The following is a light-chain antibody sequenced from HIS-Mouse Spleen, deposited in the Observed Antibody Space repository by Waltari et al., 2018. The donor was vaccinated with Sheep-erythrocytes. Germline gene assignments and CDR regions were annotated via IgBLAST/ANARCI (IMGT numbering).Light chain of an antibody. CDR3: CSYAGSYNHV. CDR2: DVS. V-gene: IGLV2-11*01. CDR1: SRAVGGYAY. J-gene: IGLJ1*01. Sequence: QSALTQPRSVSGSPGQSVTIPCTGPSRAVGGYAYVSWYQQHPGKAPKLMIYDVSKRPSGVPDRFSGSKSGNTASLTISGLQADDEADYYCCSYAGSYNHVFATGTKVTVL.